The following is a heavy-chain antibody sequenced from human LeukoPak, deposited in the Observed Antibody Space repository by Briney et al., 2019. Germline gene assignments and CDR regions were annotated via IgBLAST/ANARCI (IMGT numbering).Heavy chain of an antibody. CDR3: AKGARGDTVTSIVGLNWFDP. D-gene: IGHD4-17*01. CDR2: ISYDGSHK. CDR1: GITFRSYG. Sequence: GGSLRLSCAASGITFRSYGMHWVRQAPGKGLEWVAVISYDGSHKYYAASVKGRFSISRDNSKNTLYLQMNSLRADDTAVYYCAKGARGDTVTSIVGLNWFDPWGQGTLVTVSS. V-gene: IGHV3-30*18. J-gene: IGHJ5*02.